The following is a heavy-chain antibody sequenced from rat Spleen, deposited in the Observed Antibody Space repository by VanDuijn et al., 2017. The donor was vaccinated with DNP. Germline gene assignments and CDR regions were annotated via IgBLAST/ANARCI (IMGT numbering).Heavy chain of an antibody. J-gene: IGHJ2*01. CDR1: GYSITTNY. Sequence: EVQLQESGPGLLKPSQSLSLTCSVTGYSITTNYWGWIRKFPGNKMEWVGHISYSGGTSYNPSLKSRISITRDTSKNQFFLHLNSVTTEDTATYYCARWSDYFDYWGQGVMVTVSS. CDR3: ARWSDYFDY. V-gene: IGHV3-1*01. CDR2: ISYSGGT.